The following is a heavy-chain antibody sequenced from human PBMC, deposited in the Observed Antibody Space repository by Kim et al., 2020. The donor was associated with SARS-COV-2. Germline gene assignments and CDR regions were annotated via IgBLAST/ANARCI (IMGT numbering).Heavy chain of an antibody. D-gene: IGHD2-21*01. CDR1: GFTFSSYW. V-gene: IGHV3-74*01. CDR2: INSDGSST. J-gene: IGHJ4*02. CDR3: ARDPSDQPLEFDY. Sequence: GGSLRLSCAASGFTFSSYWMHWVRQAPGKGLVWVSRINSDGSSTSYADSVKGRYTISRDNAKNTLYLQMNSLRAEDTAVYYCARDPSDQPLEFDYWGQGTLVTVSS.